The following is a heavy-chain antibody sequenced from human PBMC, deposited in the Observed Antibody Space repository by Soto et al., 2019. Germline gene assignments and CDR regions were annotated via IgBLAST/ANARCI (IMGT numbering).Heavy chain of an antibody. V-gene: IGHV4-38-2*02. CDR2: IYQNGST. D-gene: IGHD3-3*01. J-gene: IGHJ6*02. CDR1: GYSISSGYY. CDR3: ARDNYDFWSGTNYYGMDV. Sequence: PETMSLASAVSGYSISSGYYWGWIRQHQGKGLEWIGSIYQNGSTYYNPSLKSRVTISVDTSKNQFSLKLSTVTAADTAVYYCARDNYDFWSGTNYYGMDVWGQGTTVTVSS.